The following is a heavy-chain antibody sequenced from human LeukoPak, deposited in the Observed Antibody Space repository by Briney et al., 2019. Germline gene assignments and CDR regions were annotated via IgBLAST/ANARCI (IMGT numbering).Heavy chain of an antibody. CDR3: ASTSMVRGVIHAY. CDR1: GGSISSYY. J-gene: IGHJ4*02. V-gene: IGHV4-59*01. D-gene: IGHD3-10*01. Sequence: PSETLSLTCTVSGGSISSYYWSWIRQPPGKGLEWIGYIYYSGSTNYNPSLKSRVTISVDTSKNQFSLKLSSVTAADTAVYYCASTSMVRGVIHAYWGQGTLVTVSS. CDR2: IYYSGST.